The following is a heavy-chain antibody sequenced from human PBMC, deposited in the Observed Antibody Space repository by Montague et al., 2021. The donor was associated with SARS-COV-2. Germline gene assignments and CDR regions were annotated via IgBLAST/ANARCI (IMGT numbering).Heavy chain of an antibody. CDR1: GGSFSGYY. CDR3: ARGSTVTHY. Sequence: SETLSLTCAVYGGSFSGYYWSWIRQRPGKGLDWIGEINHSGSTNXNPSLKIRVTISVDTSKNQFSLKLSSVTAADTDVYNCARGSTVTHYWGQGTLVTVSS. J-gene: IGHJ4*02. V-gene: IGHV4-34*01. CDR2: INHSGST. D-gene: IGHD4-17*01.